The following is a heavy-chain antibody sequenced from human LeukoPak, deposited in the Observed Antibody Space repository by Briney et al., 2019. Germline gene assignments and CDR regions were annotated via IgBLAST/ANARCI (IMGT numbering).Heavy chain of an antibody. CDR3: AIRTFAFGVVIPRYYFDY. D-gene: IGHD3-3*01. CDR2: INHSGST. V-gene: IGHV4-34*01. Sequence: SETLSLTCAAYGGSFSGYYWSWIRQPPGKGLEWIGEINHSGSTNYNPSLKSRVTISVDTSKNQFSLKLSSVTAADTAVYYCAIRTFAFGVVIPRYYFDYWGQGTLVTVSS. J-gene: IGHJ4*02. CDR1: GGSFSGYY.